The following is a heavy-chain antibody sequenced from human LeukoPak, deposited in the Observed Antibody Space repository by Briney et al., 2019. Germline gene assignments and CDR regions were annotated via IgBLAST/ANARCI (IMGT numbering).Heavy chain of an antibody. CDR1: GGTFNTYA. J-gene: IGHJ4*02. CDR2: IIPIFGTA. D-gene: IGHD3-3*01. CDR3: ARAGTYYDFWSGWVFDY. V-gene: IGHV1-69*13. Sequence: SVKVSCKASGGTFNTYAISWVRQAPGQGLEWMGGIIPIFGTANYAQKFQGRVTITADESTSTAYMELSSLRSEDTAVYYCARAGTYYDFWSGWVFDYWGQGTLVTVSS.